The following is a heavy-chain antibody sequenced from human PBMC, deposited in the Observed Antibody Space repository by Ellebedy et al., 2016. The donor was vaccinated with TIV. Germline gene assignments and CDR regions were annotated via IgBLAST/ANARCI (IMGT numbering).Heavy chain of an antibody. CDR1: GYTFTSYG. Sequence: ASVKVSCKASGYTFTSYGISWVRQAPGQGLEWMGWNSAYNGNTNYAQKLQGRVTMTTDTSTSTAYMELSSLRSEDTAVYYCASQDGDATGHDAFDIWGQGTMVTVSS. D-gene: IGHD7-27*01. CDR3: ASQDGDATGHDAFDI. CDR2: NSAYNGNT. J-gene: IGHJ3*02. V-gene: IGHV1-18*01.